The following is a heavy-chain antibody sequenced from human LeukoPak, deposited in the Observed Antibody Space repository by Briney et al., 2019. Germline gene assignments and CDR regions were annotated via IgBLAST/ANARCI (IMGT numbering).Heavy chain of an antibody. CDR2: MNPNGGNT. V-gene: IGHV1-8*01. CDR3: ARNGVVVTKKLDY. CDR1: GYTFTSYD. J-gene: IGHJ4*02. Sequence: GASVKVSCKASGYTFTSYDINWVRQAIGQGLEWMGWMNPNGGNTGYAQKLQGRVTMTTDTSTSTAYMELRSLRSDDTAVYCCARNGVVVTKKLDYWGQGTLVTVSS. D-gene: IGHD3-22*01.